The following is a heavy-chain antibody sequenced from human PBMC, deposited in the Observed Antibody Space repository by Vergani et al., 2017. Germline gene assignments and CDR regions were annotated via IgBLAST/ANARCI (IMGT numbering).Heavy chain of an antibody. CDR3: TRISSFGVVITYYYYYMDV. D-gene: IGHD3-3*01. J-gene: IGHJ6*03. CDR2: IYWDDDK. Sequence: QVTLKESGPVLVKPTQTLTLTCTFSGFSLSTSGVGVGWIRQPPGKALEWLALIYWDDDKRYSPSLKSRLTITKDTSKNQVVLTLTNMDPVDTATYYCTRISSFGVVITYYYYYMDVWGKGTTVTVSS. CDR1: GFSLSTSGVG. V-gene: IGHV2-5*02.